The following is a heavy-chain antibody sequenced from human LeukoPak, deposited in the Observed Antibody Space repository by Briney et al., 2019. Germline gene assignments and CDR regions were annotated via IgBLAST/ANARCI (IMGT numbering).Heavy chain of an antibody. CDR3: AKGQELDDGVFDS. CDR2: ISDSGSRK. CDR1: GFIFSSYG. J-gene: IGHJ4*02. D-gene: IGHD1-1*01. Sequence: PGGSLRLSCAASGFIFSSYGMSWVRQAPGKGLEWVSVISDSGSRKYYADSVKGRFTISRDNSKNTLYLELNSLRVEDTATFYCAKGQELDDGVFDSWGQGTMVTVSS. V-gene: IGHV3-23*01.